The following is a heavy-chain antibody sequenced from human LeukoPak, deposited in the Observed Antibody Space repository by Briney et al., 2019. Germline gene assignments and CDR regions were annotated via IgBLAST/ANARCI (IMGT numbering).Heavy chain of an antibody. D-gene: IGHD3-10*01. J-gene: IGHJ3*02. Sequence: PSETLSLTCAVYGGSFSGYYWSWIRQPPGKGLEWIGEINHSGSTNYNPSLKSRVTISVDTSKNQFSLKLSSVTAADTAVYYCARGGFGELFSDAFDIWGQGTMVTVSS. CDR2: INHSGST. V-gene: IGHV4-34*01. CDR1: GGSFSGYY. CDR3: ARGGFGELFSDAFDI.